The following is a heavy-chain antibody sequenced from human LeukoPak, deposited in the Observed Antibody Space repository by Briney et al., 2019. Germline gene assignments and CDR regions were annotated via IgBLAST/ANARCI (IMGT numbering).Heavy chain of an antibody. CDR3: TTEGMHLWLWVY. CDR1: GFTFSNAW. J-gene: IGHJ4*02. V-gene: IGHV3-15*01. Sequence: SPGGSLRLSCAASGFTFSNAWMHWGRQAPGKGLEWVGRIKSKTDGGTTDYAAPVKGRFTISRDDSKNMLYLQMNSLKNEDTAVYFCTTEGMHLWLWVYWGQGTLVTVSS. CDR2: IKSKTDGGTT. D-gene: IGHD5-18*01.